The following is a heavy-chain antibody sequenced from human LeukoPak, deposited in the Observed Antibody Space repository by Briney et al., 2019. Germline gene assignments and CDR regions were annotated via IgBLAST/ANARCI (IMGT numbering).Heavy chain of an antibody. J-gene: IGHJ4*02. CDR3: ATGRWFGEFAGSAFED. CDR2: IKEDGSVI. Sequence: GGSLRLSCLGSGFGFSNYWMTWLRQAPGEGLEWVANIKEDGSVIYYADSVKGRFTISRDNAKNSVYLQMNSLRVEDTALYYCATGRWFGEFAGSAFEDWGQGALVTVSS. V-gene: IGHV3-7*01. CDR1: GFGFSNYW. D-gene: IGHD3-10*01.